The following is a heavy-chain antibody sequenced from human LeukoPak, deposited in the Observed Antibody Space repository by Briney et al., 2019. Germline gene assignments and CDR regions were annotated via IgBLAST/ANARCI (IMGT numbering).Heavy chain of an antibody. V-gene: IGHV4-39*01. CDR1: GGSISSSSYY. Sequence: PSETLSLTCTVSGGSISSSSYYWGWIRQPPGKGLEWIGSIYYSGGTYYNPSLKSRVTISVDTSKNQCSLKLSSVTAADTAVYYCASQYSSRTHAFDIWGQGTMVTVSS. D-gene: IGHD6-13*01. J-gene: IGHJ3*02. CDR3: ASQYSSRTHAFDI. CDR2: IYYSGGT.